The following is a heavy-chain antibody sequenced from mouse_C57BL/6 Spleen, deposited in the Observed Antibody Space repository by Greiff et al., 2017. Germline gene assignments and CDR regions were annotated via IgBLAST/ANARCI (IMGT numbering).Heavy chain of an antibody. CDR2: IYPSDSET. J-gene: IGHJ2*01. D-gene: IGHD1-2*01. CDR1: GYTFTSYW. Sequence: QVQLQQPGAELVRPGSSVKLSCKASGYTFTSYWMDWVKQRPGQGLEWIGNIYPSDSETHYNQKFKDKATLTVDKSSSTAYMQLSSLTSEDSAVYYCARGDYYGLFDYWGQGTTLTVSS. CDR3: ARGDYYGLFDY. V-gene: IGHV1-61*01.